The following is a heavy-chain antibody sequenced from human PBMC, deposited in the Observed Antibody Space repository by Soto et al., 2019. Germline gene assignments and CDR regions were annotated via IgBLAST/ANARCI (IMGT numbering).Heavy chain of an antibody. CDR1: GFTFSNYA. CDR3: ARDYGGSNYDFWSGSLDY. J-gene: IGHJ4*02. CDR2: IPYDGSNK. Sequence: GGSLRLSCAASGFTFSNYAMHWVRQAPGKGLEWVALIPYDGSNKYYADSVKGRFTISRDNSKNTLYLQMNSLRAEDTAVYYCARDYGGSNYDFWSGSLDYWGQGTLVTVSS. D-gene: IGHD3-3*01. V-gene: IGHV3-30-3*01.